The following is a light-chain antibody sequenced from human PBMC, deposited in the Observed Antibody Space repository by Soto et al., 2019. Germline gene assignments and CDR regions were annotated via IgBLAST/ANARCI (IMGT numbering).Light chain of an antibody. J-gene: IGLJ1*01. CDR1: SSNVGAYNY. Sequence: SALTQPPSASGSPGQSVTISCTGTSSNVGAYNYVSWYQQHPGKAPKLMISEVSKRPSGVPDRFSGSKSGNTASLTVSGLQAEDEADYYCTSYTGTSYVFGTGTKVTV. CDR2: EVS. CDR3: TSYTGTSYV. V-gene: IGLV2-8*01.